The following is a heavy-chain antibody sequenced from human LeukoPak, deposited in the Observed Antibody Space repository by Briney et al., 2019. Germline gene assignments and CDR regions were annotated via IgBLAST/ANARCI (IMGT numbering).Heavy chain of an antibody. D-gene: IGHD3-10*01. CDR1: GYTFTSYG. J-gene: IGHJ3*02. Sequence: ASVEVSCKASGYTFTSYGISWVRQAPGQGLEWMGWISAYNGNTNYAQKLQGRVTMTTDTSTSTAYMELRSLRSEDTAVYYCATVRWGAFDIWGQGTMVTVSS. CDR2: ISAYNGNT. V-gene: IGHV1-18*01. CDR3: ATVRWGAFDI.